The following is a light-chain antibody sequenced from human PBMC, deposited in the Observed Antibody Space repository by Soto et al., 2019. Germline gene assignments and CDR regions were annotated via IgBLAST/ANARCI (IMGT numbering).Light chain of an antibody. Sequence: EMVLTQSPGTLSLSPGERATLSCRASQSVDSNYLAWYHQKPGQPPRLLIYAASNRDTGIPDRFSGTGSGTDFTLTISRLEPGDFAVYSCPHFDTSSYTCGQGTKLET. J-gene: IGKJ2*01. CDR3: PHFDTSSYT. CDR2: AAS. CDR1: QSVDSNY. V-gene: IGKV3-20*01.